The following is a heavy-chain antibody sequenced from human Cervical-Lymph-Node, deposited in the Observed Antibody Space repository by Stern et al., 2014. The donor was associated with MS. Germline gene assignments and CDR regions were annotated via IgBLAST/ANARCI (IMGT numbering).Heavy chain of an antibody. V-gene: IGHV3-9*01. J-gene: IGHJ4*02. CDR3: AKDVIGRYGGSEFDY. D-gene: IGHD4-23*01. CDR1: GFTFDDYA. CDR2: ISWNSGSI. Sequence: EEQLVESGGGLVQPGRSLRLSCAASGFTFDDYAMHWVRQAPGKGLEWVSGISWNSGSIGYADSVKGRFTISRDNAKNSLYLQMNSLRAEDTALYYCAKDVIGRYGGSEFDYWGQGTLVTVSS.